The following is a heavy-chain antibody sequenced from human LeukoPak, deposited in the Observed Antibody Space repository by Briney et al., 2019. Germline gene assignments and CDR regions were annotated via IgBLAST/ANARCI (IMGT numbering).Heavy chain of an antibody. CDR1: GFTFSSYA. Sequence: GGSLRLSCAASGFTFSSYAMSWVRQAPGKGLEWVSAISGSGGSTYYADSVKGRFTISRDSSKNTLYLQMNSLGAEDTAVYYCAKGSQYSSSWLQVYWGQGTLVTVSS. V-gene: IGHV3-23*01. CDR3: AKGSQYSSSWLQVY. CDR2: ISGSGGST. D-gene: IGHD6-13*01. J-gene: IGHJ4*02.